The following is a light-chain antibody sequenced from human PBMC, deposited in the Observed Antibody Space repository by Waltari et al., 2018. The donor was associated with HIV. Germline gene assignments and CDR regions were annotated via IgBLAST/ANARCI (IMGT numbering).Light chain of an antibody. CDR2: DAS. Sequence: AIHLTQTPSSLSASVGDRVTITCRASQAVSPALAWYQQKPGRPPKLLIYDASTLQTGVSLRFSGRGSVTNFSLTVNTLHPEDFATYYCQQYKSSPLTFGQGTRVEIK. V-gene: IGKV1-13*02. CDR3: QQYKSSPLT. J-gene: IGKJ5*01. CDR1: QAVSPA.